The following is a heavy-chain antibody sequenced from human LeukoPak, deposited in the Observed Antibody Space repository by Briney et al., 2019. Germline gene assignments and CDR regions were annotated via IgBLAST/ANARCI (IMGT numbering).Heavy chain of an antibody. J-gene: IGHJ4*02. CDR2: FYDSGNT. Sequence: SETLSLTCTVSGYSISSGYYWGWIRQPPGKGLEWIGSFYDSGNTYYNPSLKSRVTISVDTSKNQFSLKMRSVTAADTAVYFCARGKSRGSHIDYWGQGTLVTVSS. D-gene: IGHD1-26*01. CDR3: ARGKSRGSHIDY. CDR1: GYSISSGYY. V-gene: IGHV4-38-2*02.